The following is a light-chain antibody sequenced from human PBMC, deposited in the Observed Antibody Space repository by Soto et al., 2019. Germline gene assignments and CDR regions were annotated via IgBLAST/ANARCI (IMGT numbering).Light chain of an antibody. CDR2: KAS. CDR1: QTISSW. J-gene: IGKJ3*01. Sequence: DIQMTQSPSTLSGSVGDRVTITCRASQTISSWLAWYQQKPGKAPKLLIYKASTLKSGVPSRFSGSGSGTEFTLTISSLQPDDFATYYCQYCDYLPLFGPGTTVDFK. V-gene: IGKV1-5*03. CDR3: QYCDYLPL.